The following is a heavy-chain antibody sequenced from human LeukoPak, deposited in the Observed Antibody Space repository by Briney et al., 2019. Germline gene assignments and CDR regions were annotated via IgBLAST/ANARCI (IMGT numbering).Heavy chain of an antibody. CDR3: ARGDCNGGSCYLRSYYFDY. D-gene: IGHD2-15*01. V-gene: IGHV3-30*04. CDR1: GFTFSSYA. CDR2: ISYDGSNK. J-gene: IGHJ4*02. Sequence: GGSLRLSCAASGFTFSSYAMHWVRQAPGKGLEWVAVISYDGSNKYYADSVKGRFTISRDSSKNTLYLQMSSLRAEDTALYYCARGDCNGGSCYLRSYYFDYWGQGTLVTVS.